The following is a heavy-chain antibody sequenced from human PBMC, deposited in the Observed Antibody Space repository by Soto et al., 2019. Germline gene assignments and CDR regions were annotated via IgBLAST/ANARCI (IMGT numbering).Heavy chain of an antibody. CDR2: INAGNGNT. J-gene: IGHJ4*02. CDR1: GYTFTSYA. V-gene: IGHV1-3*01. Sequence: GASAQVSCKASGYTFTSYAMHWVRQAPGQRLEWMGWINAGNGNTKYSQKFQGRVTITRDTSASTAYMELSSLRSEDTAVYYCARSPGYSYGDYWGQGTLVTVS. D-gene: IGHD5-18*01. CDR3: ARSPGYSYGDY.